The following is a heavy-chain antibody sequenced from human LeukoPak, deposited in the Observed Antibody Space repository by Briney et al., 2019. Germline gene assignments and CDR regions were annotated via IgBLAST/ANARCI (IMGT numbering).Heavy chain of an antibody. V-gene: IGHV1-8*01. Sequence: ASVKVSCKASGYTFTSYDINWVRQATGQGPEWMGWMNPNSGNTGYAQKFQGRVTMTRNTSISTAYMELSSLRSEDTAVYYCAGMTTVTTNWFDPWGQGTLVTVSS. CDR1: GYTFTSYD. D-gene: IGHD4-17*01. CDR3: AGMTTVTTNWFDP. J-gene: IGHJ5*02. CDR2: MNPNSGNT.